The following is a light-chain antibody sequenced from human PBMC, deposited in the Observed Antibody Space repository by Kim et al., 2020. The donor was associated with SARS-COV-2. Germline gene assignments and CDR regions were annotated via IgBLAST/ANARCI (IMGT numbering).Light chain of an antibody. CDR2: QDA. J-gene: IGLJ3*02. CDR1: KLGDKY. Sequence: VPPGQTATITCSGDKLGDKYTCWYQQRPGQSPVVVIYQDAKRPSGIPGRFSGSNSGNTATLTISGTQAIDEAEYYCQTWDTYSVVFGGGTQLTVL. CDR3: QTWDTYSVV. V-gene: IGLV3-1*01.